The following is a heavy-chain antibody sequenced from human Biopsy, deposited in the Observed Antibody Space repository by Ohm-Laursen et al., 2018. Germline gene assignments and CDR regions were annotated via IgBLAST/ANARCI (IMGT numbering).Heavy chain of an antibody. CDR3: ARGPHSGSHSCFDY. J-gene: IGHJ4*02. CDR1: GDTFINYA. Sequence: SSVKVSCKASGDTFINYAISWMRQAPGQGLEWMGGIIPMFGTANYAQMFQGRVTISADESTSTSYMELSSLTTEDTAIYYCARGPHSGSHSCFDYWGRGTLVTVSS. V-gene: IGHV1-69*01. D-gene: IGHD1-26*01. CDR2: IIPMFGTA.